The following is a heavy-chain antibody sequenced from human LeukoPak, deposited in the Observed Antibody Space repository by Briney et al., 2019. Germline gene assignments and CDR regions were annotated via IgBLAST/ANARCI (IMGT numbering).Heavy chain of an antibody. J-gene: IGHJ4*02. V-gene: IGHV3-43*02. Sequence: GGSLRLSCAASGFTFSSYAMSWVRQAPGKGLEWVSLISWHGGNTFYADSVKGRFTISRDNSKNSLFLQMNGLRTDDTAFYYCARGDGVEWLWNFDYWGQGALVTVSS. CDR1: GFTFSSYA. D-gene: IGHD3-3*01. CDR3: ARGDGVEWLWNFDY. CDR2: ISWHGGNT.